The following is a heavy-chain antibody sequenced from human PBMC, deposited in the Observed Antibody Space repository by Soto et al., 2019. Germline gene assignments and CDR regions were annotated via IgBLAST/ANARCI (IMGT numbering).Heavy chain of an antibody. CDR3: ARDHLWFGESYGMHV. D-gene: IGHD3-10*01. CDR2: ISAYNGNT. V-gene: IGHV1-18*01. J-gene: IGHJ6*02. Sequence: QVQLVQSGAEVKKPGASVKVSCKASGYTFRSYGISWVRQAPGQGLVWMGWISAYNGNTDYAQKLQGRVTMTTDTTTPTAYINMRSLSSDDTAVYYCARDHLWFGESYGMHVWGQGTKVTVSS. CDR1: GYTFRSYG.